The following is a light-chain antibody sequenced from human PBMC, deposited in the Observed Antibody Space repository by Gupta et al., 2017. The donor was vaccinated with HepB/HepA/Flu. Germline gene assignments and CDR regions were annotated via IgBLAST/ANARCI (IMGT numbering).Light chain of an antibody. V-gene: IGLV1-40*01. CDR2: GNS. Sequence: HSALTQPPSVPPAPRRRVTISCTGSSSNIGAGYDVHWYQQLPGTAPKLLIYGNSNRPSGVPDRFSGSKSGTSASLAINGLQAEDEADYYCQSYDSSLSGVVFGGGTKLTVL. J-gene: IGLJ2*01. CDR1: SSNIGAGYD. CDR3: QSYDSSLSGVV.